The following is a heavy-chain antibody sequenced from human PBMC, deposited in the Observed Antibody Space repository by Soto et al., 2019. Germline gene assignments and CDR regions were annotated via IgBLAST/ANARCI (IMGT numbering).Heavy chain of an antibody. CDR1: GGSISSGGYY. Sequence: SETLSLTCTVSGGSISSGGYYWSWIRQHPGKGLEWIGYIYYSGSTYYNASLKTRVTISVDTSKNQFSLKLSSVTAADTAVYYCARVAETYCSSTSCYDAFDIWGQGTMVTVSS. D-gene: IGHD2-2*01. J-gene: IGHJ3*02. V-gene: IGHV4-31*03. CDR3: ARVAETYCSSTSCYDAFDI. CDR2: IYYSGST.